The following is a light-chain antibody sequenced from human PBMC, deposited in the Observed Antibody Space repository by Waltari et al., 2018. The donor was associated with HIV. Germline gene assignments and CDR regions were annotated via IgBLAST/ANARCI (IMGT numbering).Light chain of an antibody. CDR2: DVS. J-gene: IGLJ1*01. V-gene: IGLV2-8*01. CDR1: TSDVGGYRY. CDR3: KSYAGSNNPYV. Sequence: QSALTQPPSASGSPGQSVTISCTGTTSDVGGYRYVSWYQHHPDKAPKLIIYDVSKRPSGVPDRFSGSKSGNTASLTVSGLQADDEADYYCKSYAGSNNPYVFGTGTKVTVL.